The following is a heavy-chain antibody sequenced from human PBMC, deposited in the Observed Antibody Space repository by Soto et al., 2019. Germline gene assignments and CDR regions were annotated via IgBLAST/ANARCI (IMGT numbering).Heavy chain of an antibody. V-gene: IGHV3-30*03. CDR2: ISRDGGTK. Sequence: QVQLVESGGGVVQPGRSLRLSCAASGFTVSSYGMHWVRQAPGKGLEWVAVISRDGGTKYYADSVKGRFAISKDNSRNTLILEMNSLRGDEMDVYYCTGEVASDYWRQGTLVTVS. D-gene: IGHD2-8*02. CDR3: TGEVASDY. CDR1: GFTVSSYG. J-gene: IGHJ4*02.